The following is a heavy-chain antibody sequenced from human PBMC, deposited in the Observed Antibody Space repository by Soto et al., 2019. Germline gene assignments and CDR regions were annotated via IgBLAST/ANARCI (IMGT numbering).Heavy chain of an antibody. Sequence: SETLSLTCVVSSGSIRSSHWWSWVRQPPGKGLEWIGEIQYSGSTNYNPSLKSRVTISVDKSKNQFSLKLSSVTAADTAVYYCAREVAGAAKYYYYYMDVWGTGTTVTVSS. CDR3: AREVAGAAKYYYYYMDV. J-gene: IGHJ6*03. CDR2: IQYSGST. V-gene: IGHV4-4*02. D-gene: IGHD6-19*01. CDR1: SGSIRSSHW.